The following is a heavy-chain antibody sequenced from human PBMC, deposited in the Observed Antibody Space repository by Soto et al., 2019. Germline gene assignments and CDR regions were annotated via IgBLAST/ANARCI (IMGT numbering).Heavy chain of an antibody. CDR3: ARPSAGTCWFDP. J-gene: IGHJ5*02. CDR1: GYTFTSYG. Sequence: QVQLVQSGAEVKKPGASVKVSCKASGYTFTSYGISWVRQAPGQGLEWMGWISAYNGNTNFAQKLQGRVTMTTDTSTRTADMELRRLRSDDTAVYYCARPSAGTCWFDPWGQGTLVTVSS. CDR2: ISAYNGNT. V-gene: IGHV1-18*01. D-gene: IGHD6-13*01.